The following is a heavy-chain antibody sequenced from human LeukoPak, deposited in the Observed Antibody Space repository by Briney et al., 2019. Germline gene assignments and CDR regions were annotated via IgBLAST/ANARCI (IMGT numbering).Heavy chain of an antibody. D-gene: IGHD2-2*01. CDR2: INHSGST. J-gene: IGHJ4*02. CDR1: GGSFSGYY. V-gene: IGHV4-34*01. Sequence: SETLSLTCAVYGGSFSGYYWSWIRQPPGKGLEWLGEINHSGSTNYNPSLKSRVTISVDTSKNQFSLKLSSVTAADTAVYYCARSRGYCSSTSCYKSPLGYWGQGTLVTVSS. CDR3: ARSRGYCSSTSCYKSPLGY.